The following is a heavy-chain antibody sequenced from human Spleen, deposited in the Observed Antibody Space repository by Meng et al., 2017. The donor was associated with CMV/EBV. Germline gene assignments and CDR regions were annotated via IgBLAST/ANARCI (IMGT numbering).Heavy chain of an antibody. CDR1: GFIFSSYA. V-gene: IGHV3-23*01. J-gene: IGHJ4*02. CDR3: AKGRLVPAD. D-gene: IGHD2-2*01. CDR2: ITASGGST. Sequence: GESLKISCAASGFIFSSYAMSWVRQAPGKGLEWVSAITASGGSTYYADSVKGRFTISRDNSKNTLNLQMNSLRAEDSAVYYCAKGRLVPADWGQGTLVTVSS.